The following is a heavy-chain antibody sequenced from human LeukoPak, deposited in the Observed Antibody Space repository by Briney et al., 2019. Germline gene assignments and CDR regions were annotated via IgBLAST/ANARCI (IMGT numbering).Heavy chain of an antibody. J-gene: IGHJ4*02. Sequence: PSETLSPTCAVYGGSFSGYYWSWIRQPPGKGLEWIGEINHSGSTNYNPSLKSRVTISVDTSKNQFSLKLSSVTAADTAVYYCARWGFLGRYFDYWGQGTLVTVSS. CDR2: INHSGST. D-gene: IGHD3-3*01. CDR1: GGSFSGYY. V-gene: IGHV4-34*01. CDR3: ARWGFLGRYFDY.